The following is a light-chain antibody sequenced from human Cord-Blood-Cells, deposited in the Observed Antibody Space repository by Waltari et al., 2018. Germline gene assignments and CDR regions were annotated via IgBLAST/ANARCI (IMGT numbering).Light chain of an antibody. V-gene: IGKV3-11*01. CDR2: AAS. CDR1: QSARSY. CDR3: QQRSN. J-gene: IGKJ3*01. Sequence: EILLTQSPAPLSSSPGESATLSCRASQSARSYLAWYQQKPGQAPRLLIYAASNRATGIPARFSGRGSGTDFTLTISSLEPEDFAVYYCQQRSNFGPGTKVDIK.